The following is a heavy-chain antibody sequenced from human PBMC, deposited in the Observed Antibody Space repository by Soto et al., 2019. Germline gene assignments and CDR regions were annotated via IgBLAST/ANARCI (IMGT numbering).Heavy chain of an antibody. CDR2: INAGNGNT. Sequence: ASVKVSCKASGYTFTSYAMHWVRQAPGQRLEWMGWINAGNGNTKYSQKFQGRVTITRDTSASTAYMELRSLRSDDTAVYYCARTPDYGDYVIAWFDPWGQGTLVTVSS. CDR1: GYTFTSYA. CDR3: ARTPDYGDYVIAWFDP. J-gene: IGHJ5*02. D-gene: IGHD4-17*01. V-gene: IGHV1-3*01.